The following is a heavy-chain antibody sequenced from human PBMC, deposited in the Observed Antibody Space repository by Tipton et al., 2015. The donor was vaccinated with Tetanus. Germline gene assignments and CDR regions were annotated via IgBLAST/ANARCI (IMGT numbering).Heavy chain of an antibody. Sequence: SLRLSCAASGFTFSSYSMTWVRQSPGKGLEWVSAISASGDSTYYADFVKGRFIISRDTSKNTLYLQMNSLRVEDTAVYYCARGIGSGGYYPFDYWGQGTLVTVSS. CDR2: ISASGDST. CDR3: ARGIGSGGYYPFDY. J-gene: IGHJ4*02. V-gene: IGHV3-23*01. D-gene: IGHD3-22*01. CDR1: GFTFSSYS.